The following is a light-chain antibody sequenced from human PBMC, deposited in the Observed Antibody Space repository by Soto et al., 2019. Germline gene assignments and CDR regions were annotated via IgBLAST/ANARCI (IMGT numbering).Light chain of an antibody. J-gene: IGLJ1*01. V-gene: IGLV2-14*01. CDR2: DVS. CDR1: SSDVGGYNY. Sequence: QSALTQPASVSGSPGQSITIPCTGTSSDVGGYNYVSWYQQHPGKAPKLMIYDVSNRPSGVSNRFSGSKSGNTASLTISGLQAEDEADYYCSSYTSSSTNVFETGTKVTVL. CDR3: SSYTSSSTNV.